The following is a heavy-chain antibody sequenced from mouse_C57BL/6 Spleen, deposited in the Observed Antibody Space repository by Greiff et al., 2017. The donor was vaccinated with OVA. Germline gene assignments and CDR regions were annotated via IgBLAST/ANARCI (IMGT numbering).Heavy chain of an antibody. V-gene: IGHV3-6*01. D-gene: IGHD1-1*01. CDR2: ISYAGSN. CDR3: ARDAKDYGSSYWYFDG. Sequence: EVKLQESGAGLVKPSQSLSLTCSATGYSITSGYYWYWLREFPGNILELVGYISYAGSNNYNPSLKNRISITRDTSKYYLLLKMNSVTTEDTATYYYARDAKDYGSSYWYFDGWGTGTTVTVSS. CDR1: GYSITSGYY. J-gene: IGHJ1*03.